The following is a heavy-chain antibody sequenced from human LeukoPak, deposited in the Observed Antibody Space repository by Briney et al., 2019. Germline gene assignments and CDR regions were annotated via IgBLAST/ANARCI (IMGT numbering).Heavy chain of an antibody. CDR2: IYYSGST. J-gene: IGHJ4*02. D-gene: IGHD1-26*01. CDR1: GRSISSYY. V-gene: IGHV4-59*01. CDR3: ARSYGDY. Sequence: PSETLSLTCTVSGRSISSYYWSWIRQPPGKGLEWIGYIYYSGSTNYNPSLKSRVTISVDTSKNQFSLKLSSVTAADTAVYYCARSYGDYLGQGTLVTVSS.